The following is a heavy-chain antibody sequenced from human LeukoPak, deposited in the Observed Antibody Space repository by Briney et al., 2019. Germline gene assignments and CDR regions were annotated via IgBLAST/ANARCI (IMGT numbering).Heavy chain of an antibody. Sequence: PGGSLRLSCAASGFTSSVYAMHWVRQPPGKGLEWVAFLRFDGSSEKYADSVKGRFTISRDNAKNSLYLQMNSLRAEDTAVYYCARDGSLYGDNYYYMDVWGKGTTVTVSS. J-gene: IGHJ6*03. V-gene: IGHV3-30*02. CDR2: LRFDGSSE. CDR3: ARDGSLYGDNYYYMDV. D-gene: IGHD1-26*01. CDR1: GFTSSVYA.